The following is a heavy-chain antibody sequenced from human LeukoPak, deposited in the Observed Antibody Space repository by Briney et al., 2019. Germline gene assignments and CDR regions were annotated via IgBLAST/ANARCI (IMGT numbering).Heavy chain of an antibody. J-gene: IGHJ4*02. Sequence: TGGSLRLSCAASGFTVSSNYMSWVRQAPGKGLEWASVIYSGGSTYYADSVKGRFTISRDNSKNTLYLQMNSLRAEDTAVYYCARGGYSYGHDYWGQGTLVTVSS. D-gene: IGHD5-18*01. V-gene: IGHV3-53*01. CDR2: IYSGGST. CDR1: GFTVSSNY. CDR3: ARGGYSYGHDY.